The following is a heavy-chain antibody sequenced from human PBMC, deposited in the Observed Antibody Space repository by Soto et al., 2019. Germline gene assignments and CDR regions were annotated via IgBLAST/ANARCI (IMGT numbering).Heavy chain of an antibody. Sequence: ASVKVSCKASGYTFTSYDINWVRQATGQGLEWMGWMNPNSGNTGYAQKFQGRVTMTRNTSISTAYMELSSLRSEDTAVYYCARSPLWFGELNDYWGQGTLVTVSS. CDR2: MNPNSGNT. J-gene: IGHJ4*02. V-gene: IGHV1-8*01. CDR3: ARSPLWFGELNDY. CDR1: GYTFTSYD. D-gene: IGHD3-10*01.